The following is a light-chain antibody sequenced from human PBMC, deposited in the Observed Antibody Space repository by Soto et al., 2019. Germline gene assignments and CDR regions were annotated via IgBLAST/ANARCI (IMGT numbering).Light chain of an antibody. CDR3: MQATHLYT. J-gene: IGKJ2*01. V-gene: IGKV2-24*01. CDR1: QGLVHSDGNAY. CDR2: KVS. Sequence: DIVMTQTPLSSPVTLGQPASISCRSSQGLVHSDGNAYLSWLQQRPGQPPRLLIYKVSHRFSGVPDRFSGSGAGTDFTLNISRVEAEDVGVHYCMQATHLYTFGQGTKLEIK.